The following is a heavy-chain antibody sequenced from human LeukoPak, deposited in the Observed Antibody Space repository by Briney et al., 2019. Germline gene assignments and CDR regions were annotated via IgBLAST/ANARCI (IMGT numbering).Heavy chain of an antibody. CDR3: ARGGPAPFDY. J-gene: IGHJ4*02. D-gene: IGHD6-25*01. Sequence: GGSLRLSCAASGFTFSSYAMHWVRQAPGKGLEWVAVISYDGSNKYYADSVKGRFTISRDNSKNTLYLQINSLRAEDTAVYYCARGGPAPFDYWGQGTLVTVSS. CDR2: ISYDGSNK. V-gene: IGHV3-30*04. CDR1: GFTFSSYA.